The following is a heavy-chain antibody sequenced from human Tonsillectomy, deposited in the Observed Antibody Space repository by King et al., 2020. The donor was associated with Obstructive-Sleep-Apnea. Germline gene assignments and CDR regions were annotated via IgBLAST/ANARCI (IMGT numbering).Heavy chain of an antibody. J-gene: IGHJ4*02. D-gene: IGHD4-17*01. CDR3: ATLAVSTATFYFDY. CDR1: GYTFTGYY. V-gene: IGHV1-2*02. Sequence: QLVQSGTEVKKPGASVKVSCKTSGYTFTGYYIHWVRQAPGQGLEWMGWINHNSGGTSYAQKFQGRVTMTRDTSISTAYMELSSLGSDDTAVYYCATLAVSTATFYFDYWGQGTLVTVSS. CDR2: INHNSGGT.